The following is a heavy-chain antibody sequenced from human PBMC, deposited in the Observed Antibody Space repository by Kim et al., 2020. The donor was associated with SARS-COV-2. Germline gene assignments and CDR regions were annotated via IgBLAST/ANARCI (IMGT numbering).Heavy chain of an antibody. CDR1: GFTSTNHC. V-gene: IGHV3-74*01. Sequence: GGSLRLSCAASGFTSTNHCIHWARQAPGKGLTWVSRINADGTHTPYADSVKGRFTISRDSAENTVHLQMDNLRAEDTAVYYCARGYSSHAGDALDFWG. CDR3: ARGYSSHAGDALDF. D-gene: IGHD5-18*01. J-gene: IGHJ2*01. CDR2: INADGTHT.